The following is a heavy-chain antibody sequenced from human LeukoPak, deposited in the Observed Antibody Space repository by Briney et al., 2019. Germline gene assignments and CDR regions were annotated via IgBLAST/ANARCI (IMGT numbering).Heavy chain of an antibody. CDR1: GGSISSYY. CDR3: ARERVGATDYFDY. J-gene: IGHJ4*02. Sequence: SETLSLTCTVSGGSISSYYWSWIRQPPGKGLEWIGYIYYSGSTNYNPSLNSRVTISVDTSKNQFSLKLSSVTAADTAVYYCARERVGATDYFDYWGQGTLVTVSS. CDR2: IYYSGST. V-gene: IGHV4-59*01. D-gene: IGHD1-26*01.